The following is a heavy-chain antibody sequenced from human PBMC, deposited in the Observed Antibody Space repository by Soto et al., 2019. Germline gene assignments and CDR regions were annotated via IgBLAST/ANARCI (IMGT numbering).Heavy chain of an antibody. J-gene: IGHJ4*02. Sequence: EVQLVESGGGLVQPGGSLRLSCAASGFRFSIYSMNWVRQAPGKGLEWSAYITGDTNRIKYADSVKGRFTISRDNAKNSVYLQMNSLRDEDTAVDYCARSVEGQFDYWGQGTVVTVS. CDR2: ITGDTNRI. CDR1: GFRFSIYS. V-gene: IGHV3-48*02. CDR3: ARSVEGQFDY. D-gene: IGHD6-19*01.